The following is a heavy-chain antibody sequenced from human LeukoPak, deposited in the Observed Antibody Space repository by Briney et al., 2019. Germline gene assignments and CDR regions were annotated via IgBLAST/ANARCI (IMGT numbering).Heavy chain of an antibody. CDR3: ARFVSWAPYYFDY. J-gene: IGHJ4*02. Sequence: ASVKVSCKASVYTFTIYGISCVPHAPGQGLECMGWMWGYNVNTNYAQKLQGRVTMAQDTCTSTDYMEVRSLRCDDTAVYYCARFVSWAPYYFDYWGQGTLVTVSS. D-gene: IGHD3-16*01. CDR1: VYTFTIYG. CDR2: MWGYNVNT. V-gene: IGHV1-18*01.